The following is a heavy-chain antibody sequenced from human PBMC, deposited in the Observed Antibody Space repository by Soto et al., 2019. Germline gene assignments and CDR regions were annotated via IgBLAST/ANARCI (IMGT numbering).Heavy chain of an antibody. J-gene: IGHJ4*02. CDR1: GFTFSIYA. CDR3: AKVRVPRRQWHIDAFDY. D-gene: IGHD6-19*01. Sequence: QVQLVESGGGVVQPGRSLRVSCAASGFTFSIYAMHWVRQAPGTGLEWVAVISYDGTKTYYADSVKDRFTISRENSKNAVYLQMNTLRDDETAVNYWAKVRVPRRQWHIDAFDYWGQGTLVTVS. V-gene: IGHV3-30*18. CDR2: ISYDGTKT.